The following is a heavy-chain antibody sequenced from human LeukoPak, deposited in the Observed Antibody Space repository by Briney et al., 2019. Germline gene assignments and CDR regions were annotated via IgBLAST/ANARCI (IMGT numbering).Heavy chain of an antibody. CDR1: GGSFSGYY. J-gene: IGHJ6*03. V-gene: IGHV4-59*10. CDR2: IYSSANI. Sequence: SETLSPTCAVYGGSFSGYYWGWIRQPAGRGLEWIGRIYSSANIDYNPSLESRVALSIDTSKNQFSLKLSSVTAADTAVYYCARVTGDVVGPFYYYYLDVWGKGTTVTISS. CDR3: ARVTGDVVGPFYYYYLDV. D-gene: IGHD2-15*01.